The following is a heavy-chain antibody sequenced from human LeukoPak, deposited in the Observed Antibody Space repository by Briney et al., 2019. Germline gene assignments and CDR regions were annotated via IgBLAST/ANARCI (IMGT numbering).Heavy chain of an antibody. D-gene: IGHD1-26*01. V-gene: IGHV1-69*04. J-gene: IGHJ4*02. Sequence: ASVKVSCKASGGTLSSYAISWVRQAPGQGLEWMGRIIPILGIANYAQKFQGRVTITADKSTSTAYMELSSLRSEDTAVYYCATGLVGDHYWGQGTLVTVSS. CDR1: GGTLSSYA. CDR3: ATGLVGDHY. CDR2: IIPILGIA.